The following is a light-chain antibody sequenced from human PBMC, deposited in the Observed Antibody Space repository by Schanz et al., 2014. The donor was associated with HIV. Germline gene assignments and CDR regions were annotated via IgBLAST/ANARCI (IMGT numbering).Light chain of an antibody. CDR2: DNT. CDR3: ASWDVSLNGPV. Sequence: QSVLTQPPSVSGAPGQRVSISCSGNTSNIGAGYDVHWYQLLPGTAPTLLIFDNTNRPSGVPDRYSGSKSDTSASLAITGLQAEDEADYYCASWDVSLNGPVFGGGTKLTVL. V-gene: IGLV1-40*01. CDR1: TSNIGAGYD. J-gene: IGLJ2*01.